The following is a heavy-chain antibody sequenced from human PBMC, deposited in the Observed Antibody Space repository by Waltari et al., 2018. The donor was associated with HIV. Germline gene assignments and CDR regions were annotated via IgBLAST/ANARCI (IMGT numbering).Heavy chain of an antibody. CDR1: GYTFTSYG. CDR2: ISAYNGNT. J-gene: IGHJ6*02. CDR3: ARVLAGYSSSVTLYGMDV. V-gene: IGHV1-18*01. Sequence: QVQLVQSGAEVKKPGASVKVSCKASGYTFTSYGISWVRPAPGQGLEGMGWISAYNGNTNYAQKLQGRVTMTTDTSTSTAYMELRSLRSDDTAVYYCARVLAGYSSSVTLYGMDVWGQGTTVTVSS. D-gene: IGHD6-19*01.